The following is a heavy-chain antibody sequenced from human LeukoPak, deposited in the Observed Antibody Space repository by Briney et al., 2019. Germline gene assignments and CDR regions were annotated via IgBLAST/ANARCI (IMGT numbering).Heavy chain of an antibody. CDR1: GYTFTCYY. D-gene: IGHD2-15*01. CDR3: AREYCSGGSCYSADYYFDY. CDR2: INPNSGGT. J-gene: IGHJ4*02. Sequence: ASVKVSCKASGYTFTCYYMHWVRQAPGQGLEWMGWINPNSGGTNYAQKFQGRVTMTRDTSISTAYMELSRLRSDDTAVYYCAREYCSGGSCYSADYYFDYWGQGTLVTVSS. V-gene: IGHV1-2*02.